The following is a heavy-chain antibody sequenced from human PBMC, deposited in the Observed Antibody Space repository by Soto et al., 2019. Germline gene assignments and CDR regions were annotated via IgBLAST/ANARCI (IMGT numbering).Heavy chain of an antibody. V-gene: IGHV3-7*04. CDR2: IKQDGSEK. J-gene: IGHJ4*02. CDR1: GFTFSSYW. Sequence: EVQPVESGGGLVQPGGSLRLSCAASGFTFSSYWMSWVRQAPGKGLEWVANIKQDGSEKYYVDSVKGRFTISRDNAKNSLYLQMNSLRAEDTAVYYCARDRSSWYRGSFDYWGQGTLVTVSS. D-gene: IGHD6-13*01. CDR3: ARDRSSWYRGSFDY.